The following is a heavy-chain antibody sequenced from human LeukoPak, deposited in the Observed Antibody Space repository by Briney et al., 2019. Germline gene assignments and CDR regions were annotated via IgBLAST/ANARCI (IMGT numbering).Heavy chain of an antibody. V-gene: IGHV3-53*01. Sequence: GGSLRLSCAASGFTVSSNYMSWVRQAPGKGLEWVSVIYSGGSTYYADSVKGRFTISRDNAKNSLYLQMNSLRAEDTAVYYCARARYSSGWYPYWGQGTLVTVSS. J-gene: IGHJ4*02. CDR3: ARARYSSGWYPY. CDR1: GFTVSSNY. CDR2: IYSGGST. D-gene: IGHD6-19*01.